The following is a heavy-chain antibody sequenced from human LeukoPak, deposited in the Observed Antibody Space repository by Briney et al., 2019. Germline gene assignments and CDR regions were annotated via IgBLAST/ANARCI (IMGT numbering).Heavy chain of an antibody. J-gene: IGHJ3*02. D-gene: IGHD6-19*01. CDR1: GYTFTSYG. Sequence: ASVKVSCKASGYTFTSYGISWVRQAPGQGLEWMGWISAYNGNTNYAQKLQGRVTMTTDTSTSTAYMELSRLRSDDTAVYYCARVSGSGWELFDAFDIWGQGTMVTVSS. CDR2: ISAYNGNT. CDR3: ARVSGSGWELFDAFDI. V-gene: IGHV1-18*01.